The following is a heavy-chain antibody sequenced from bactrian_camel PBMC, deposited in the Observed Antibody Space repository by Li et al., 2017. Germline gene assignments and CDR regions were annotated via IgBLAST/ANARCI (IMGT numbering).Heavy chain of an antibody. J-gene: IGHJ4*01. CDR3: TTSGFRY. CDR1: GFSFDGQG. V-gene: IGHV3S55*01. D-gene: IGHD3*01. Sequence: HVQLVESGGGSVQAGENLRLSCTASGFSFDGQGMGWYRGPGNECELVALISGDGRTQYADSVEGRFTISRDNAKNTVYLQMMSLESEDTAQYYCTTSGFRYWGQGTQVTVS. CDR2: ISGDGRT.